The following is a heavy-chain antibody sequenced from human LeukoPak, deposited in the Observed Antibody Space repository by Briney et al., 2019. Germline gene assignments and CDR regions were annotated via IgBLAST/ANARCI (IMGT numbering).Heavy chain of an antibody. V-gene: IGHV4-59*08. CDR1: GGSISSYY. Sequence: PSETLSLTCTVSGGSISSYYWSWIRQPPGKGLEWIGYIYYSGSTNYNPSLKSRVTISVDTSKNQFSLKLSSVTAADTAVYYCARRTNYYDSSGYYPYYFEYWGQGTLVTVSS. CDR2: IYYSGST. D-gene: IGHD3-22*01. CDR3: ARRTNYYDSSGYYPYYFEY. J-gene: IGHJ4*02.